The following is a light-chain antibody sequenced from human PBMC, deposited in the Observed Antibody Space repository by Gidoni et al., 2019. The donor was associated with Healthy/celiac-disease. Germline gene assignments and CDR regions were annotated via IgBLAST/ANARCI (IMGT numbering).Light chain of an antibody. CDR2: GAS. CDR1: QSVSSSH. CDR3: QQYGSSPLT. Sequence: ELVLTQPPGTLSLSPGERATLSCRASQSVSSSHLAWYQQKPGQAPRLLIYGASSRATGIPDRFSGSGSGTDFTLTISRLEPEVFAVYYCQQYGSSPLTFGGGTKVEIK. V-gene: IGKV3-20*01. J-gene: IGKJ4*01.